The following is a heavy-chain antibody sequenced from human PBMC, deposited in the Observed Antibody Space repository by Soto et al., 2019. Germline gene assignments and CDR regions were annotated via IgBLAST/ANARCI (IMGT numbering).Heavy chain of an antibody. Sequence: QVQLVQSGAEVKKPGSSVKVSCKASADTVSKYAISWVRQAPGQGLEWMGGFTPVFGTTNYEQKLQDRVTMSADESAGTATMELNRLKSEDTAVSWSATCWRAVVVATKCAFDVRGQGTQVILSS. V-gene: IGHV1-69*01. CDR3: ATCWRAVVVATKCAFDV. J-gene: IGHJ3*01. D-gene: IGHD3-22*01. CDR1: ADTVSKYA. CDR2: FTPVFGTT.